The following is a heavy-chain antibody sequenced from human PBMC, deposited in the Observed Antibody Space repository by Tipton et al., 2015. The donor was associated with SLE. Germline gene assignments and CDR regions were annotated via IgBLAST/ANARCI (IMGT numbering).Heavy chain of an antibody. Sequence: TLSLTCAVSGGSISSGGYYWSWIRQHPGKGLEWIGYIYYSGSTYYNPSLKSRVTISVDTSKNQFSLKLSSVTAADTAVYYCARANNGYSAFDIWGQGTMVTVSS. CDR1: GGSISSGGYY. CDR3: ARANNGYSAFDI. V-gene: IGHV4-31*11. D-gene: IGHD3-22*01. J-gene: IGHJ3*02. CDR2: IYYSGST.